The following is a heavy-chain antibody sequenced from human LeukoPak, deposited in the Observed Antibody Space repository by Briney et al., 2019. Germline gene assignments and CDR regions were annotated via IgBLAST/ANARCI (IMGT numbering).Heavy chain of an antibody. J-gene: IGHJ6*02. CDR2: IYHSGST. Sequence: SETLSLTCAVSGGSISSGGYSWRWPRQPPGKGLEWIAYIYHSGSTHNNPTLKSRVTISVDRSKNQFSLKLSSGAAADTAVYYCARERHYTMGVRGQGTTVTVSS. D-gene: IGHD3-10*01. CDR1: GGSISSGGYS. CDR3: ARERHYTMGV. V-gene: IGHV4-30-2*01.